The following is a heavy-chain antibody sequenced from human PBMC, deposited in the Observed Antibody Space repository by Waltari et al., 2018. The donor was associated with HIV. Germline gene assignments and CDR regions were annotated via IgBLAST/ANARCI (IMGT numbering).Heavy chain of an antibody. Sequence: EVQLVESGGGLVKPGGSLRLSCAASGFTFSSYSMNWVRPAPGKGLEWVSSISSSSSYIYYADSVKGRFTISRDNAKNSLYLQMNSLRAEDTAVYYCARDFWGGYYYGMDVWGQGTTVTVSS. CDR1: GFTFSSYS. CDR2: ISSSSSYI. J-gene: IGHJ6*02. CDR3: ARDFWGGYYYGMDV. V-gene: IGHV3-21*01. D-gene: IGHD3-16*01.